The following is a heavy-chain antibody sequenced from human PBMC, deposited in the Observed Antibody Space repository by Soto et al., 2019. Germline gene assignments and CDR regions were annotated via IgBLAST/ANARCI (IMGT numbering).Heavy chain of an antibody. J-gene: IGHJ5*02. D-gene: IGHD3-10*01. CDR2: IYWDDDK. Sequence: QITLNESGPTLVTPTQTLTLTCTFSGFSLTDYAVGVGWFRQSPGKALEWLAIIYWDDDKHYRPSLESRLTITKNTSKNQVVLTMTNMEPSDTATYYCAHRGAYSSGSYLSRLDPWGPGILVTVSS. CDR1: GFSLTDYAVG. CDR3: AHRGAYSSGSYLSRLDP. V-gene: IGHV2-5*02.